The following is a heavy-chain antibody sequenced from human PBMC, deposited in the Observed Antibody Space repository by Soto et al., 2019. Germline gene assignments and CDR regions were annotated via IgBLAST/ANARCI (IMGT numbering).Heavy chain of an antibody. CDR3: ARDLGQWLSPIVFDVFDL. CDR2: ISAYNGNT. Sequence: ASVKVSCKASGYTFTSYGISWVRQAPGQGLEWMGWISAYNGNTNYAQKLQGRVTMTTDTSTSTAYMELRSLRSDDTAVYYCARDLGQWLSPIVFDVFDLWGEWTMVTVSS. CDR1: GYTFTSYG. V-gene: IGHV1-18*01. J-gene: IGHJ3*01. D-gene: IGHD6-19*01.